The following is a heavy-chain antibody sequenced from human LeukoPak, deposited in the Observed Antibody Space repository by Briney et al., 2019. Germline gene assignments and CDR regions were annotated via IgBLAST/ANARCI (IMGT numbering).Heavy chain of an antibody. CDR2: IYSGGST. V-gene: IGHV3-53*01. D-gene: IGHD3-3*02. J-gene: IGHJ4*02. CDR3: ASSINDY. CDR1: GFTFSNYG. Sequence: PGGSLRLSCAASGFTFSNYGMSWVRQAPGKGLEWVSGIYSGGSTYYADSVKGRFTISRDNSKNTPYLQMNSLRAGDTAVYYCASSINDYWGQGTLVTVSS.